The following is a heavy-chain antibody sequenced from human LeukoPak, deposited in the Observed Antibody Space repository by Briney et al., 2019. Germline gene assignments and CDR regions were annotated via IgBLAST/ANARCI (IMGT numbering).Heavy chain of an antibody. V-gene: IGHV4-30-2*01. CDR2: IYHSEST. Sequence: SQTLSLTCAVSGGSISSGGYSWSWIRQAPGKGLEWIGYIYHSESTYYNPSLKSRVTISVDRSKNQFSLKLSSVTAADTAVYYCARMPCSGGSCYSGYYYYYYMDVWGKGTTVTVSS. J-gene: IGHJ6*03. CDR3: ARMPCSGGSCYSGYYYYYYMDV. D-gene: IGHD2-15*01. CDR1: GGSISSGGYS.